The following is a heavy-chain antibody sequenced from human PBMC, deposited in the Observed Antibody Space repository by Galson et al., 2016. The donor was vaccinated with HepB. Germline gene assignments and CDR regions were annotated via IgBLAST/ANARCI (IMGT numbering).Heavy chain of an antibody. CDR1: GYTFTTYG. V-gene: IGHV1-18*01. CDR3: ARDTHDYGDYGAFWDY. J-gene: IGHJ4*02. CDR2: ISAYNGNT. D-gene: IGHD4-17*01. Sequence: SVKVSCKASGYTFTTYGISWVRQAPGQGLEWMGWISAYNGNTTYAHKFQGRVTLTTDTSTNTAYMELRSLRADDTAGYYCARDTHDYGDYGAFWDYWGQGTLVTVSS.